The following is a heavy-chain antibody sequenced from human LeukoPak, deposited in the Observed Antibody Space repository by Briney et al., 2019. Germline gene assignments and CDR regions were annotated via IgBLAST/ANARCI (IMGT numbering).Heavy chain of an antibody. V-gene: IGHV4-39*07. J-gene: IGHJ3*02. CDR1: GGTISTSSYY. Sequence: PSETLSLTCTVSGGTISTSSYYFAWIRQPPGKGLEWIGSVYYSGSTYYHPSLKSRVTISIDTSKNQFSLNLNSVTAADTAVYYCARPRAPVTRISSFDIWGQGTMVTVSS. CDR3: ARPRAPVTRISSFDI. D-gene: IGHD4-17*01. CDR2: VYYSGST.